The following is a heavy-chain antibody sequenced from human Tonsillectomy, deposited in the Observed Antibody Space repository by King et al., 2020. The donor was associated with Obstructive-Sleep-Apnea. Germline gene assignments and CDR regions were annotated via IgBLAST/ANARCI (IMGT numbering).Heavy chain of an antibody. D-gene: IGHD5-18*01. CDR3: AKGGYSYGQDSYYHGMDV. CDR1: GFTFSSYA. CDR2: ISGSGGST. J-gene: IGHJ6*02. V-gene: IGHV3-23*04. Sequence: VQLVESGGGLVQPGGSLRLSCAASGFTFSSYAMSWVRQAPGKGLEWVSAISGSGGSTYYADSVKGRFTISRDNSKNTLYLQMNSLRAEDTAVYYCAKGGYSYGQDSYYHGMDVWGQGTTVTVSS.